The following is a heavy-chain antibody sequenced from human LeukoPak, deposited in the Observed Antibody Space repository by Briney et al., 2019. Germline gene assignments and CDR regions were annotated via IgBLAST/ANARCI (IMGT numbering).Heavy chain of an antibody. V-gene: IGHV3-66*02. CDR3: ASLDDRDGRGGAFDI. Sequence: GGSLRLSCAASGFTVSSNYMSWVRQAPGKGLEWVSVIYSGGSTYYADSVKGRFTISRDNSKNTLYLQMNSLRAEDTAVYYCASLDDRDGRGGAFDIWGQGTMVTVSS. D-gene: IGHD5-24*01. CDR1: GFTVSSNY. CDR2: IYSGGST. J-gene: IGHJ3*02.